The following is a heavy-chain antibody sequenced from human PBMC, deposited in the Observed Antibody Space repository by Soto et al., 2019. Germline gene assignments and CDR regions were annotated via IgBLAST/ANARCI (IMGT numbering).Heavy chain of an antibody. J-gene: IGHJ4*02. CDR3: ATASPGGCQGSPTDI. V-gene: IGHV5-51*01. CDR1: GYRFSSYW. CDR2: ISPDDSET. D-gene: IGHD2-21*02. Sequence: GESLKISCKASGYRFSSYWIGWVRQKPGKGLEWMGIISPDDSETKYSPSFQGQVIISVDKSINTVSLHWSSLKASDSAMYYCATASPGGCQGSPTDIWGQGTLVTVSS.